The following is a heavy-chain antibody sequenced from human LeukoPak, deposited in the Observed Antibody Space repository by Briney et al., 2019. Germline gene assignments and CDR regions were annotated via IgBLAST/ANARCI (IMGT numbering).Heavy chain of an antibody. CDR2: ISNSGNSI. CDR3: ARGHFGLDV. Sequence: PGGSLRLSCAASGFTFSDWFVSWIRQAPGTGLEWVSYISNSGNSIYYADSVKGRFTITRDNVKKTVNLQMDSLRAEDTAMYYCARGHFGLDVWGRGTTVTVSS. V-gene: IGHV3-11*01. J-gene: IGHJ6*02. CDR1: GFTFSDWF.